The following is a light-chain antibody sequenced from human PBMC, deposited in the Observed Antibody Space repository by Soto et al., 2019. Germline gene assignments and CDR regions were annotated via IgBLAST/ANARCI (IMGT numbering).Light chain of an antibody. CDR2: GAS. V-gene: IGKV3-15*01. Sequence: EIVMTQSPATLSVSPGERATLSCRASQSVSTDLAWYQQKPGQAPRRLIYGASTRATGIPARVSGSGSGTEFTLTINSLQSEDLAIYYCHQYNDWPRFTFGPGTKVEIK. CDR3: HQYNDWPRFT. CDR1: QSVSTD. J-gene: IGKJ3*01.